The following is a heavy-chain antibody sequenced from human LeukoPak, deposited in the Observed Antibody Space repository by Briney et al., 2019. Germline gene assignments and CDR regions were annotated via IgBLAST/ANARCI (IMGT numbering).Heavy chain of an antibody. V-gene: IGHV4-39*07. CDR3: ARGPTTVTRAFDY. Sequence: SETLSLTCTVSGGSISSSGYCWGWIRQPPGKGLEWIGRIYTSGSTNYNPSLKSRVTMSVDTLKNQFSLKLSSVTAADTAVYYCARGPTTVTRAFDYWGQGTLVTVSS. CDR2: IYTSGST. J-gene: IGHJ4*02. CDR1: GGSISSSGYC. D-gene: IGHD4-11*01.